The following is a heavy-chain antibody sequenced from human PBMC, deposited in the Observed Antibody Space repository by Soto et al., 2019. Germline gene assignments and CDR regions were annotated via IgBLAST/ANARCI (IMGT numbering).Heavy chain of an antibody. D-gene: IGHD3-3*01. CDR3: ARIHDFWSGPFDY. Sequence: PSETLSLTCAVYGGSFSGYYWSWIRQPPGKGLEWIGEINHSGSTNYNPSLKSRVTISVDTSKNQFSLKLSSVTAADTAVYYCARIHDFWSGPFDYWGQGTLVTSPQ. J-gene: IGHJ4*02. V-gene: IGHV4-34*01. CDR1: GGSFSGYY. CDR2: INHSGST.